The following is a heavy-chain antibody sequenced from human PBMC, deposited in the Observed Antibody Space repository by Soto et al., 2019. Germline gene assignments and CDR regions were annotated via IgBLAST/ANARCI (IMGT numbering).Heavy chain of an antibody. CDR2: IHYSGST. CDR3: ASSQLGTTVTTFDY. D-gene: IGHD4-17*01. J-gene: IGHJ4*02. Sequence: QVQLQESGPGLVKPSQTLSLTCTVSGGSISSGGYYWSWIRQHPGKGLEWIGYIHYSGSTYYNPSLKSRVTISVGTSKNQFSLKLSSVTAADTAVYYCASSQLGTTVTTFDYWGQGTLVTVSS. CDR1: GGSISSGGYY. V-gene: IGHV4-31*03.